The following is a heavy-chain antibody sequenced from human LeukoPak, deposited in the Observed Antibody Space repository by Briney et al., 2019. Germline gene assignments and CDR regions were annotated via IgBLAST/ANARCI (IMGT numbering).Heavy chain of an antibody. CDR3: AREYYYDETPDY. CDR2: INTGNGNT. CDR1: GYTFTDYA. V-gene: IGHV1-3*04. J-gene: IGHJ4*02. Sequence: ASVKVSCKASGYTFTDYAIHWVRLAPGQRLEWMGWINTGNGNTKYSQKFQDRVTLTRDTSASTVYMELSSLRSEDTAVYYCAREYYYDETPDYWGQGTLVTVSS. D-gene: IGHD3-22*01.